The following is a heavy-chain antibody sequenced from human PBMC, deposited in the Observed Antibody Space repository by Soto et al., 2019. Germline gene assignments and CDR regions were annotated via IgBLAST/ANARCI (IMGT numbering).Heavy chain of an antibody. CDR3: ATSITFGAQDRGWIDP. CDR2: IYHSGST. D-gene: IGHD3-16*01. V-gene: IGHV4-30-2*01. J-gene: IGHJ5*02. Sequence: SETLSLTCAVSGGSISSGGYSWSWIRQPPGKGMEWIGYIYHSGSTYYNPSLKSRVTISVDRSKNQFSLKLSSVTAADTAVYYCATSITFGAQDRGWIDPWGQGTLVTVSS. CDR1: GGSISSGGYS.